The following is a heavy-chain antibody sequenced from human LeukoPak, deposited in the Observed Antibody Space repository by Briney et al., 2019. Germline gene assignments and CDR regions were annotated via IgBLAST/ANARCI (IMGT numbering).Heavy chain of an antibody. CDR3: ARENDFWSEGV. D-gene: IGHD3-3*01. CDR2: IICIGSTI. Sequence: GGSLRLSCAASGFTFSSYEMNWVRQAPGKGREGVSYIICIGSTIYYADSVKGRFTISRDNAKNSLYLQMNSLRAEDTAVYYCARENDFWSEGVWGKGTTVTVSS. J-gene: IGHJ6*04. CDR1: GFTFSSYE. V-gene: IGHV3-48*03.